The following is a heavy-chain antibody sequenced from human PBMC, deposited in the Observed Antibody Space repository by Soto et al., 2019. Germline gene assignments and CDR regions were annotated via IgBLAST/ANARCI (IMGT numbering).Heavy chain of an antibody. D-gene: IGHD1-1*01. CDR3: ARVSPVGTGTTFDGGPRGTLDY. J-gene: IGHJ4*02. CDR2: ISAYNGNT. CDR1: GYTFSIYG. Sequence: ASVKVCCKASGYTFSIYGISWVRQTPGQGLEWMGWISAYNGNTNYAQKLQGRVTMTTDTSTSTAYMELRSLRSDDTAVYYCARVSPVGTGTTFDGGPRGTLDYWGQGTLVTVSS. V-gene: IGHV1-18*01.